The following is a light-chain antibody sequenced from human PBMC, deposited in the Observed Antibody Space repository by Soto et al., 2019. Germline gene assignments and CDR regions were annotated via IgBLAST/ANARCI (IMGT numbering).Light chain of an antibody. V-gene: IGKV1-5*03. Sequence: DIQMTQSPSILSASVGGTVTITCRASRSISSWLAWYQQKPGIAPKLLIYKASTLQSGVPSRFRGSGYGTDFTLTISRLQPDDSATYYCQQYDVYSTFGQGTKVEIK. J-gene: IGKJ1*01. CDR2: KAS. CDR1: RSISSW. CDR3: QQYDVYST.